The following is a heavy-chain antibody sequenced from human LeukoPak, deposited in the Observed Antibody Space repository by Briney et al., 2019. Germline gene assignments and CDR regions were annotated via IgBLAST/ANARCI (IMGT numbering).Heavy chain of an antibody. J-gene: IGHJ4*02. CDR3: ARVSPDYSSSWFLGY. D-gene: IGHD6-13*01. CDR2: IYYSGST. V-gene: IGHV4-59*01. CDR1: GGSISSYY. Sequence: PSETLSLTCTVSGGSISSYYWSWIRQPPGKGLEWIGYIYYSGSTNYNPSLKSRVTIPVDTSKNQFSLKLSSVTAADTAVYYCARVSPDYSSSWFLGYWGQGTLVTVSS.